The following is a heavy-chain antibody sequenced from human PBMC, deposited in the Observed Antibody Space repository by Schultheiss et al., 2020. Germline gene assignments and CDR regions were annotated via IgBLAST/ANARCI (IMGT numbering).Heavy chain of an antibody. V-gene: IGHV3-30-3*01. D-gene: IGHD3-10*01. CDR2: ISNDGINK. CDR3: ARRGAADTFDV. Sequence: GGSLRLSCAASGFTFSTYAIQWVRQAPGKGLEWVAVISNDGINKHYADSVKGRLTISRDNSKSTLYLQMNSLRPEDTALYYCARRGAADTFDVWGQGTMVTVSS. J-gene: IGHJ3*01. CDR1: GFTFSTYA.